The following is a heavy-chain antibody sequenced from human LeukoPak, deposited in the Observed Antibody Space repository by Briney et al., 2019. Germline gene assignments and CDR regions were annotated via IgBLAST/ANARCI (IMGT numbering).Heavy chain of an antibody. V-gene: IGHV4-59*01. CDR3: ARGVYEYQLLEYWFDP. Sequence: PSETLSLTCTVSGGSISSYYWSWIRPPPGKGLEWIGYIYYSGSTNYNPSLKSRVTISVDTSKNQFSLKLSSVTAADTAVYYCARGVYEYQLLEYWFDPWGQGTLVTVSS. CDR2: IYYSGST. J-gene: IGHJ5*02. CDR1: GGSISSYY. D-gene: IGHD2-2*01.